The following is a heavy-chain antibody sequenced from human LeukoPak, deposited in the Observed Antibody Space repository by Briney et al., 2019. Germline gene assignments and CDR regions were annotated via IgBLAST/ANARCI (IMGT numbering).Heavy chain of an antibody. V-gene: IGHV3-23*01. D-gene: IGHD2-2*01. CDR2: ISGSGGST. CDR3: AKGPKSYIVGVPAAPYWYFDL. J-gene: IGHJ2*01. Sequence: GGSLRLSCAASGFTFSSYAMSWVRQAPGKGLEWVSAISGSGGSTYYADSVKGRFTISRDNSKNTLYLQMNSLRAEDTAVYYCAKGPKSYIVGVPAAPYWYFDLWGRGTLVTVSS. CDR1: GFTFSSYA.